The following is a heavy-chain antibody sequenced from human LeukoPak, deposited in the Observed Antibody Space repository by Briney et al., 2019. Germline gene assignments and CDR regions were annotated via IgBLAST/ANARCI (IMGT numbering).Heavy chain of an antibody. V-gene: IGHV4-39*02. D-gene: IGHD3-10*01. CDR2: IFRTGST. J-gene: IGHJ5*01. Sequence: SETLSLTCAVSGGSIDSSSYYWSWIRQPPGKGLEWIGSIFRTGSTYYSASLKSRVSISVDTSKNHIALKLTSVTASDTAVYFCARRVGFYGSGSLNYFDPWGQGILVSVS. CDR3: ARRVGFYGSGSLNYFDP. CDR1: GGSIDSSSYY.